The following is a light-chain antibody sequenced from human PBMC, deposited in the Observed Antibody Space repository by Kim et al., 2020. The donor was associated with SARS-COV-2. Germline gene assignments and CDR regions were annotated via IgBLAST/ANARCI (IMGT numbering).Light chain of an antibody. CDR3: QKYKSYAS. V-gene: IGKV1-5*03. J-gene: IGKJ1*01. Sequence: SASRGDRGSITYRASQNINSWVAWDQQKPGETPPLLIYKASTLQTGVPSRFSGSGSGTEFTLTISSLQPDDFGTYYCQKYKSYASFGQGTKVDIK. CDR1: QNINSW. CDR2: KAS.